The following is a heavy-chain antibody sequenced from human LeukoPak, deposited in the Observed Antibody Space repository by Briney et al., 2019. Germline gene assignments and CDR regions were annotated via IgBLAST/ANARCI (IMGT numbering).Heavy chain of an antibody. Sequence: SQTLSLTCAISGDSVSSNSAAWNWIRQSPSRGLEWLGRTYYRSKWYNDYAVSVKSRITINPDTSKDQFSLQLNSVTPEDTAVYYCARGKWELLSHYWCFDLWGRGTLVTVSS. D-gene: IGHD1-26*01. V-gene: IGHV6-1*01. CDR3: ARGKWELLSHYWCFDL. CDR1: GDSVSSNSAA. J-gene: IGHJ2*01. CDR2: TYYRSKWYN.